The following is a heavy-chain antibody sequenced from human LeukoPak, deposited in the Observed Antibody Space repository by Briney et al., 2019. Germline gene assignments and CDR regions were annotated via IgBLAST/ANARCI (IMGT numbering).Heavy chain of an antibody. CDR1: GFTFSSYS. CDR2: ISSSGSTI. D-gene: IGHD5-12*01. J-gene: IGHJ4*02. CDR3: ARGGDEGFDY. Sequence: GGSLRLSCAASGFTFSSYSMNWVRQAPGKGLEWVSYISSSGSTIYYADSVKGRFTISGNNAKNSLYLQMNSLRAEDTAVYYCARGGDEGFDYWGQGTLVTVSS. V-gene: IGHV3-48*04.